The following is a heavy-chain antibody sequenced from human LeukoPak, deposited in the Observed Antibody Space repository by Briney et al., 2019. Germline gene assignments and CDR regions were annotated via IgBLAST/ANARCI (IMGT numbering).Heavy chain of an antibody. CDR2: ISYDGSNK. J-gene: IGHJ6*02. Sequence: GGSLRLSCAASGFTFSSYAMHWVRQAPGKGLEWVAVISYDGSNKYYADSVKGRFTISRDNSKNTLYLQMNSLRAEDTAVYYCARDGYYGSGAYYYYGMDVWGQGTTVTVSS. D-gene: IGHD3-10*01. CDR1: GFTFSSYA. V-gene: IGHV3-30*04. CDR3: ARDGYYGSGAYYYYGMDV.